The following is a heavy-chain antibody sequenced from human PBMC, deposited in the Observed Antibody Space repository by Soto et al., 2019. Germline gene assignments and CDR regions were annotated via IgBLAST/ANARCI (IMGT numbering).Heavy chain of an antibody. CDR2: ISYDGSNK. CDR3: ARDALNCSGGSCYPNFDY. J-gene: IGHJ4*02. V-gene: IGHV3-30-3*01. D-gene: IGHD2-15*01. Sequence: QVQLVESGGGVVQPGRSLRLSCAASGFTFSSYAMHWVRQAPGKGLEWVAVISYDGSNKYYADSVKGRFTISRDNSKNTLYLHMNSLRAEDTAVYYCARDALNCSGGSCYPNFDYWGQGTLVTVSS. CDR1: GFTFSSYA.